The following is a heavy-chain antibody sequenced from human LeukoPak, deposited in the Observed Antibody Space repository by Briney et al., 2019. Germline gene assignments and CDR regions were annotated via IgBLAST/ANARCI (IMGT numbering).Heavy chain of an antibody. CDR2: IGGRGGST. V-gene: IGHV3-23*01. CDR1: GFTFSSFT. D-gene: IGHD1-14*01. CDR3: AREGGPFRTHFDY. J-gene: IGHJ4*02. Sequence: GGSLRLSCAASGFTFSSFTMTWVRQAPGKGLEWVSAIGGRGGSTYYADSLEGRFTIARDNSKDMVYLQMNSLKAEDTAVYYCAREGGPFRTHFDYWGQGTLVTVSS.